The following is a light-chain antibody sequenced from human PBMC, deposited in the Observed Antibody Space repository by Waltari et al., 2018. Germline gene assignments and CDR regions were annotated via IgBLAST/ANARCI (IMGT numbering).Light chain of an antibody. Sequence: SAPPQPRSVSGSPGQSVTFSCTGTSSDVGGYDYVSWYQQNPGKAPKLMVFDVNRRPSGVPDRFSGSKSGNTASLTISGLQAEDEADYYCCSYAGSYTWVFGTGTKVTVL. J-gene: IGLJ1*01. CDR2: DVN. CDR3: CSYAGSYTWV. V-gene: IGLV2-11*01. CDR1: SSDVGGYDY.